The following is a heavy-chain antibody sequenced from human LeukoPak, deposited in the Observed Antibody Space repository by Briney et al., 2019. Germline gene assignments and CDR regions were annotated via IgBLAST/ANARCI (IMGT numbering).Heavy chain of an antibody. V-gene: IGHV1-2*02. D-gene: IGHD3-10*01. CDR3: ARDPPLWIGWYFDL. CDR2: IHPNSGGT. CDR1: GYTFTGYY. Sequence: GASVKVSCKAFGYTFTGYYIHWVRQAPGQGLEWMGWIHPNSGGTNYAQKFQGRVTMTRATSISTAYMELSGLRSDDTAVYYCARDPPLWIGWYFDLWGRGTLVTVSS. J-gene: IGHJ2*01.